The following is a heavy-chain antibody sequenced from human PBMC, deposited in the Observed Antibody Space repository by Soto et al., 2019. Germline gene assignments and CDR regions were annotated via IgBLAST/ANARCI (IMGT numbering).Heavy chain of an antibody. CDR1: GFIFSSNY. CDR3: AADSGAYDSFPDY. V-gene: IGHV3-53*01. J-gene: IGHJ4*02. Sequence: LRLSCAASGFIFSSNYMYWVRQAPGKGLEWVSVINNGDKTDYADSVKGRFTISRDNSKNTLYHRMTGLRAEDTAVYYCAADSGAYDSFPDYWGQGTLVTSPQ. CDR2: INNGDKT. D-gene: IGHD5-12*01.